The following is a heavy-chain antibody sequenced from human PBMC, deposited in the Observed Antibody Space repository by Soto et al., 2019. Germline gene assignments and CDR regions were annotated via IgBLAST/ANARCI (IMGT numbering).Heavy chain of an antibody. Sequence: ASVKVSCKASGYTFTSYGISWVRQAPGQGLEWMGWISAYNGNTNYARKLQGRVTMTTDTSTSTAYMELRSLRSDDTAVYYCARHLVVVVAATTDYGMDVWGQGTTVTVSS. CDR1: GYTFTSYG. D-gene: IGHD2-15*01. J-gene: IGHJ6*02. CDR2: ISAYNGNT. CDR3: ARHLVVVVAATTDYGMDV. V-gene: IGHV1-18*01.